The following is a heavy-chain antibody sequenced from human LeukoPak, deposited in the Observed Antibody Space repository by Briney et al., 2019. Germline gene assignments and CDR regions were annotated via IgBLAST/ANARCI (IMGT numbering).Heavy chain of an antibody. V-gene: IGHV3-30-3*01. Sequence: GRSLRLSCVASGFTFSKYAMHWVRQAPGKGLEWVAVISYDRVKKYYADSVEGRFSVSRDTSKSTLYLQMNSLKPEDTAVYYCARDRLYGDYKTEFDYWGQGTLVTVSS. J-gene: IGHJ4*02. CDR3: ARDRLYGDYKTEFDY. D-gene: IGHD4-17*01. CDR2: ISYDRVKK. CDR1: GFTFSKYA.